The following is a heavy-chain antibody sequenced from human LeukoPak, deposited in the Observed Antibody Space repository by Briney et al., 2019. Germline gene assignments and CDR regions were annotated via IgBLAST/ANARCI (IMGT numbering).Heavy chain of an antibody. V-gene: IGHV3-21*01. D-gene: IGHD4-23*01. CDR1: GFTFSTYT. CDR3: VYGGGYFQH. J-gene: IGHJ1*01. CDR2: ISSSSNNI. Sequence: GGSLRLSCATSGFTFSTYTMNWVRQAPGKGLEWVSSISSSSNNIYYADSVKGRFTISRDNGKNSLYLLMNSLRAEDTAVYYCVYGGGYFQHWGQGTLVTVSS.